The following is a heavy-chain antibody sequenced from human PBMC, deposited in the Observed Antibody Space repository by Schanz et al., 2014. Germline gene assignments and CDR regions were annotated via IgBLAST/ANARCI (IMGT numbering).Heavy chain of an antibody. D-gene: IGHD3-3*01. CDR2: ISATSNFV. J-gene: IGHJ6*02. CDR3: ARYGFRKFGVVYGLAV. CDR1: GFNLRRYS. V-gene: IGHV3-21*04. Sequence: QLVESGRGLVKPGGSLRLSCATSGFNLRRYSMNWVRQAPGGGLEWVSSISATSNFVHYADSVKGRFTISRDNAKNSVYLQMNSLRVEDTAVYYCARYGFRKFGVVYGLAVWGQGTTVTVS.